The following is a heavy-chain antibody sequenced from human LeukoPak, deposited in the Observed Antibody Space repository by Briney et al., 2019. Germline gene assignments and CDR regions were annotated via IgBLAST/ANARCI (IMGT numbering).Heavy chain of an antibody. D-gene: IGHD1-26*01. CDR1: GGSISSYY. Sequence: KPSETLSLTCTVSGGSISSYYWSWIRQPPGKGLEWIGYIYYSGSTNYNPSLKSRVTISINTSRNQFSLRLRSVTAADTAVYYCARVGRLLNYYYYYMDVWGKGTTVTISS. V-gene: IGHV4-59*08. J-gene: IGHJ6*03. CDR2: IYYSGST. CDR3: ARVGRLLNYYYYYMDV.